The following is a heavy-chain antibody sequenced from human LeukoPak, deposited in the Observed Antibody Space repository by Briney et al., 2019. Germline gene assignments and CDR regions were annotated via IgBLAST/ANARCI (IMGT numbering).Heavy chain of an antibody. J-gene: IGHJ3*02. D-gene: IGHD3-10*01. CDR1: GFTVSSNY. CDR3: ARVAYYYGSGSHPGAFDI. Sequence: GGSLRLSCAASGFTVSSNYMSWVRQAPGKGLEWVSVIYSGGSTYYADSVKGRFTVSRDNSKNTLYLQMNSLRAEDTAVYYCARVAYYYGSGSHPGAFDIWGQGTMVTASS. V-gene: IGHV3-53*01. CDR2: IYSGGST.